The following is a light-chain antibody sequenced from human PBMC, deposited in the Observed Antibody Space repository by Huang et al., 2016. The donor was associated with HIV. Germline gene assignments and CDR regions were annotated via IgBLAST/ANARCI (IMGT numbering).Light chain of an antibody. J-gene: IGKJ1*01. Sequence: EIVMTQSPATLSVSPGERATLSCRASQTISSDLAWYQQKTGQAPRLLIYGASTRATGIPARFSVSGSGTDFTLTINNVQSEDFALYYCQQYNNWRTFGQGTKV. V-gene: IGKV3-15*01. CDR1: QTISSD. CDR3: QQYNNWRT. CDR2: GAS.